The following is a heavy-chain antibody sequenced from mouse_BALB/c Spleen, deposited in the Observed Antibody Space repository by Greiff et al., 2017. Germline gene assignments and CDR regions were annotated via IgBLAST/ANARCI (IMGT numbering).Heavy chain of an antibody. Sequence: DVQLVETGGGLVQPKGSLKLSCAASGFTFNTNAMNWVRQAPGKGLEWVARIRSKSNNYATYYADSVKDRFTISRDDSQSMLYLQMNNLKTEDTAMYYCVREGGNYGYAMDYWGQGTSVTVSS. J-gene: IGHJ4*01. CDR2: IRSKSNNYAT. V-gene: IGHV10S3*01. D-gene: IGHD2-1*01. CDR3: VREGGNYGYAMDY. CDR1: GFTFNTNA.